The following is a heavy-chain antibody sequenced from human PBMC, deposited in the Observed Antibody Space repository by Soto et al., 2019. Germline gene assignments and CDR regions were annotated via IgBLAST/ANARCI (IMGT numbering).Heavy chain of an antibody. CDR1: GFTFISTA. V-gene: IGHV1-58*01. CDR3: AVRNIIYNWFDP. CDR2: IVVGSGNT. J-gene: IGHJ5*02. Sequence: QKQLVQSGPEVKKPGTSVRVSCKASGFTFISTAVQWVRQARGQRLEWMGWIVVGSGNTNYAQNFQERVTMTRDISTGTVYMELTSLRPEDTAVYYCAVRNIIYNWFDPWGQGTLVTVSS.